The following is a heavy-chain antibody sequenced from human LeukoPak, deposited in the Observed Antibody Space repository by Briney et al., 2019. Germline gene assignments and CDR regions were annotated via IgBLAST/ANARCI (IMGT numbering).Heavy chain of an antibody. D-gene: IGHD1-26*01. V-gene: IGHV3-66*01. CDR3: ARGLVGATLYFDY. CDR2: IYSGGST. Sequence: GGSLRLSCTASGFSFGDYTMSWFRQAPGKGLEWVSVIYSGGSTYYADSVKGRFTISRDNSKNTLYLQMNSLRAEDTAVYYCARGLVGATLYFDYWGQGTLVTVSS. J-gene: IGHJ4*02. CDR1: GFSFGDYT.